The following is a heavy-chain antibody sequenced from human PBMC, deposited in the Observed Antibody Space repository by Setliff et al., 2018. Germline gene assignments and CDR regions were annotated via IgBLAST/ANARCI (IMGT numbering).Heavy chain of an antibody. Sequence: SETLSLTCTVSGGSISDYYWSWIRQAPGKGLEWIGYIYYGGSTNYNPSLNSRVAISVDTSENQFSLRLNSVTAADTAVYYCARDAGLGYCSSTSCSFSKRYYYYGMGVWGQGTTVTGLL. CDR2: IYYGGST. D-gene: IGHD2-2*01. V-gene: IGHV4-59*12. CDR3: ARDAGLGYCSSTSCSFSKRYYYYGMGV. CDR1: GGSISDYY. J-gene: IGHJ6*02.